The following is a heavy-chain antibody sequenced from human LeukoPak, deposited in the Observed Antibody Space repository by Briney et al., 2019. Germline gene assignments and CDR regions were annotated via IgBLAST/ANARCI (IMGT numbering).Heavy chain of an antibody. CDR3: ARTGSSWSVDY. CDR1: GFTFSSYG. Sequence: GGSLRLSCAASGFTFSSYGMHWVRQAPGKGLEWVAVISYDGSNKYYADSVKGRFTISRDNSKNTLYLQMNSLRAEDTAVYYCARTGSSWSVDYWGQGTLVTVSS. CDR2: ISYDGSNK. J-gene: IGHJ4*02. D-gene: IGHD6-13*01. V-gene: IGHV3-30*03.